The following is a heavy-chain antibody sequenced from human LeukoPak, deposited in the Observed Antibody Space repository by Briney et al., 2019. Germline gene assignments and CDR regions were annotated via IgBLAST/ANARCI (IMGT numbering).Heavy chain of an antibody. V-gene: IGHV4-31*03. Sequence: SETLSLTCTVSGGSISSGGYYWGWIRQHPGRGLEWIAYIYYSGSTYYNPSLKSRVTISVDTSKNQFSLKLSSVTAADTAVYYCARDGSHRGGWFDPWGQGTLVTVSS. CDR2: IYYSGST. CDR1: GGSISSGGYY. CDR3: ARDGSHRGGWFDP. J-gene: IGHJ5*02. D-gene: IGHD3-16*01.